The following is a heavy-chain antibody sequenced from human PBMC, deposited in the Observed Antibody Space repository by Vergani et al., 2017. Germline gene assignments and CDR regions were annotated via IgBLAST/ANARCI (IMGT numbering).Heavy chain of an antibody. CDR3: ARYNRQLRQRAFDL. D-gene: IGHD2/OR15-2a*01. J-gene: IGHJ3*01. CDR1: GASINNDFYY. V-gene: IGHV4-61*02. Sequence: QVQLQESGPGLVKPSQTLSLTCTVSGASINNDFYYWHWIRQPAGKGLEWIGRIYVSGITYYNSTLQSRVSMSVDTCKNQFSLTLTSVTAADSAGYYCARYNRQLRQRAFDLWGQGTMVTV. CDR2: IYVSGIT.